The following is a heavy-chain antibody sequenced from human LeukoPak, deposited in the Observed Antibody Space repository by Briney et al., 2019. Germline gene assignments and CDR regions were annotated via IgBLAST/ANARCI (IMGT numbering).Heavy chain of an antibody. J-gene: IGHJ4*02. V-gene: IGHV5-51*01. Sequence: GESLKIPCNGSGYSFTSYWIGWVRQMPGKGVEWMGMIYPGDSDTRYSPSFQGQVTISADKSISTAYLQWSSLKASDTAMYYCARHVAVAGNDYWGQGTLVTVSS. CDR2: IYPGDSDT. D-gene: IGHD6-19*01. CDR3: ARHVAVAGNDY. CDR1: GYSFTSYW.